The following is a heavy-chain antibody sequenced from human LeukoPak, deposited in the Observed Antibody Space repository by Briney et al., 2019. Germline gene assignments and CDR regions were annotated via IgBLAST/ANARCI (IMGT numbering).Heavy chain of an antibody. CDR3: ATIVVVPAAIDY. CDR2: ISSSSSYI. D-gene: IGHD2-2*01. Sequence: GGSLRLSCAASGFTFSSYSMNWVRQAPGKGLEWVSSISSSSSYIYYADSVKGRFTISRDNAKNSLYLQMNSLRAEDTPVYYCATIVVVPAAIDYWGQGTLVTVSS. V-gene: IGHV3-21*01. J-gene: IGHJ4*02. CDR1: GFTFSSYS.